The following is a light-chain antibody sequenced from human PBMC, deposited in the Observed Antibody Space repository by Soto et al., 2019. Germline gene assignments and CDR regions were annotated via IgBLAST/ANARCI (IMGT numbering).Light chain of an antibody. CDR3: AAWDDSLSAL. J-gene: IGLJ1*01. V-gene: IGLV1-47*01. CDR1: SSNIGSNY. Sequence: QSVLTQPPSASGTPGQRVTISCFGSSSNIGSNYVYWYQQLPGTAPKLLIYRNNQRPSGVPDRFSGSKSGTSASLAISGLRSEDEADYYCAAWDDSLSALFGTGTKLTVL. CDR2: RNN.